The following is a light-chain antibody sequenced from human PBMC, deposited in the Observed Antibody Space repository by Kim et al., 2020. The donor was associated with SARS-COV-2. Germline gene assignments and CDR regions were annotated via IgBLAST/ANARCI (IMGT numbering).Light chain of an antibody. CDR1: SLRSYY. CDR3: TSRDPSGNHVV. Sequence: SSELTQDPAVSVALGQTVRITCQGDSLRSYYASWYQQKPGQAPVLVIYGKNNRPSGIPERFSGSSSGNTASLTITGAQAEDEADYSCTSRDPSGNHVVF. CDR2: GKN. J-gene: IGLJ2*01. V-gene: IGLV3-19*01.